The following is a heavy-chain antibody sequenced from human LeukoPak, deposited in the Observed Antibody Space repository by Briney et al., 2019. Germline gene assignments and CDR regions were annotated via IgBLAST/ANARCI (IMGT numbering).Heavy chain of an antibody. V-gene: IGHV3-11*04. J-gene: IGHJ3*02. D-gene: IGHD1-26*01. CDR1: GFTFTAYY. Sequence: GGSLRLSCAASGFTFTAYYMRWARQAPGKGLQWLAYISNNGDTIFYATSVKGRFTISRDNAKNSLYLQLSSLKGEDTAVYYCARVGKVGATGALDIWGQGTLVIVSS. CDR3: ARVGKVGATGALDI. CDR2: ISNNGDTI.